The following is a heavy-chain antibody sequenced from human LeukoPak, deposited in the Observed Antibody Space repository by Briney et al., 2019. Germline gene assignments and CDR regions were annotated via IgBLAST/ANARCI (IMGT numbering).Heavy chain of an antibody. D-gene: IGHD2-2*01. V-gene: IGHV3-64*02. CDR3: ARWGSTSCYDY. Sequence: GGSLRLSCAASGFTFSTYAMHWVRQAPGKGLEYVSAISTNGDSTYYADSVKGRFTISRDNSKNTLFLRMGSLRGDDMAVYYCARWGSTSCYDYWGQGTLVTVSS. CDR1: GFTFSTYA. CDR2: ISTNGDST. J-gene: IGHJ4*02.